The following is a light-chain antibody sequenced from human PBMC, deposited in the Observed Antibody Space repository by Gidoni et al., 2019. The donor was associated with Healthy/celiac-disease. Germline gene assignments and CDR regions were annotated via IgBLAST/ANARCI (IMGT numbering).Light chain of an antibody. CDR2: GAS. J-gene: IGKJ1*01. Sequence: EIVLTPSPGTLALSPGERATLSCRASQSVSSSYLAWYQQKPGQSPRLLIYGASSRATGIPDRCSGSGSGTDFTLTISRLEREDFAVYNCQQYGSSPRTFGQGTKVEIK. CDR1: QSVSSSY. V-gene: IGKV3-20*01. CDR3: QQYGSSPRT.